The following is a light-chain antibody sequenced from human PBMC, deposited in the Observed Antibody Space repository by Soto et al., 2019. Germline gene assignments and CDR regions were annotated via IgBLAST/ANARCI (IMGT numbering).Light chain of an antibody. CDR3: QQRSNWGVT. CDR2: NAS. Sequence: EIVLTQSPATLSLSPGERATLSCRASQSVSTYLAWYQQKPGQAPRLLIYNASNRATGIPARFSGSGSGTDFTLTISSLEPEDFAVYYCQQRSNWGVTFGGVTKVEIK. J-gene: IGKJ4*01. CDR1: QSVSTY. V-gene: IGKV3-11*01.